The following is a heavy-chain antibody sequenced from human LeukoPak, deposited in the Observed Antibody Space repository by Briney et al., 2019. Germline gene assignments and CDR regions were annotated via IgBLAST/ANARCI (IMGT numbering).Heavy chain of an antibody. CDR3: AKDLARSFRYPNYYFDY. Sequence: PGRSLRLSCAASGFTFSTYAMHWVRQAPGKGLEWVALIWYDGSNKYYADSVKGRFTISRDNSKNTLYLQMNSLRAEDTAVYYCAKDLARSFRYPNYYFDYWGQGTLVTVSS. J-gene: IGHJ4*02. CDR1: GFTFSTYA. D-gene: IGHD3-9*01. CDR2: IWYDGSNK. V-gene: IGHV3-33*06.